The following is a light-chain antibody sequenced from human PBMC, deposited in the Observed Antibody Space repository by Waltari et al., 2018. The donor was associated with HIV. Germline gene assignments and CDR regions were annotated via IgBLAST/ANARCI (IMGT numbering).Light chain of an antibody. CDR3: QQYDNWPPIT. V-gene: IGKV3-15*01. CDR1: QSVRSN. J-gene: IGKJ5*01. Sequence: EIVMTQSPATLSVSPGERATLSCRASQSVRSNLAWYQQRPGQAPRPLISGASTRATGVPARFSGSGSGTDFTLTISSLQSEDFAVYYCQQYDNWPPITFGQGTRLEIK. CDR2: GAS.